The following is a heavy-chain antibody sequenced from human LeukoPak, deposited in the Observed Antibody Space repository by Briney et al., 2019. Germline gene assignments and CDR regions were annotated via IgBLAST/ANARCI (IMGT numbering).Heavy chain of an antibody. J-gene: IGHJ6*02. CDR1: GFIFSNSG. D-gene: IGHD6-19*01. CDR3: ARASHSSGWYLEYYYYGMDV. Sequence: TGGSLRLSCTASGFIFSNSGMHWVRQAPGKGLEWVSSISSSSSYIYYADSVKGRFTISRDNAKNSLYLQMNSLRAEDTAVYYCARASHSSGWYLEYYYYGMDVWGQGTTVTVSS. CDR2: ISSSSSYI. V-gene: IGHV3-21*01.